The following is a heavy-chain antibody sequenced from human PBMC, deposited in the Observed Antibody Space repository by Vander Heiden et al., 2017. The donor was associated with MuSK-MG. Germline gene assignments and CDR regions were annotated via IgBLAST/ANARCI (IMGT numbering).Heavy chain of an antibody. J-gene: IGHJ4*02. V-gene: IGHV3-23*01. CDR3: AKDSPGGFLGQVGIDY. D-gene: IGHD3-3*01. CDR2: ISGSGGST. CDR1: GFTFSSYA. Sequence: EVQLLESGGGLVQPGGSLRLSCAASGFTFSSYAMSWVRQAPGKGLEWVSAISGSGGSTYYADSVKGRFTISRDNSKNTLYLQMNSLRAEDTAVYYCAKDSPGGFLGQVGIDYWGQGTLVTVSS.